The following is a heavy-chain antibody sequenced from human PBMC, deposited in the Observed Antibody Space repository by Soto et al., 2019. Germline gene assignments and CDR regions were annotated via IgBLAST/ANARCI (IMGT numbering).Heavy chain of an antibody. Sequence: SVKVSCKASGGTFNRYTINWVRQAPGRGLEWVGQVVPMYDSVNYAENFQGRVTITADKSTKTAYMELTSLRSEDTALYFCASWRSYSGSYCFDYWGQGTLVTVSS. CDR2: VVPMYDSV. CDR1: GGTFNRYT. V-gene: IGHV1-69*06. D-gene: IGHD1-26*01. CDR3: ASWRSYSGSYCFDY. J-gene: IGHJ4*02.